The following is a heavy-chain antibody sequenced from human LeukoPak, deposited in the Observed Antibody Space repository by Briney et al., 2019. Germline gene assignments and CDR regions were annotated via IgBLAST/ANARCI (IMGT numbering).Heavy chain of an antibody. CDR2: ISSSSSYI. CDR1: GFTLSSYS. D-gene: IGHD4-17*01. CDR3: ARDPVTVTRSYWYFDL. Sequence: GGSLRLSCAASGFTLSSYSMNWVRQAPGKGLEWVSSISSSSSYIYYADSVKGRFTISRDNAKNSLYLQMNSLRAEDTAVYYCARDPVTVTRSYWYFDLWGRGTLVTVSS. V-gene: IGHV3-21*01. J-gene: IGHJ2*01.